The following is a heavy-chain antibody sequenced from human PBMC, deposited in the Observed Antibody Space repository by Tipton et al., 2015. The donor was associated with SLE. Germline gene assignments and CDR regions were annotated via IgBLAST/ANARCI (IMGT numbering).Heavy chain of an antibody. CDR2: IYSGGST. V-gene: IGHV3-53*05. CDR3: ARGYSSNADDY. Sequence: SLRLSCAASGFTVSSNYMSWVRQAPGKGLEWVSVIYSGGSTYYADSVKGRFTISRDNSKNTLYLQMNSLRAEDTAVYYCARGYSSNADDYWGQGTLVTVSS. D-gene: IGHD6-13*01. J-gene: IGHJ4*02. CDR1: GFTVSSNY.